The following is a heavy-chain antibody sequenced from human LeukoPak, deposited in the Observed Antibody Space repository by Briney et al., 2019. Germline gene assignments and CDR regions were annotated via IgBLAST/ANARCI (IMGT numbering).Heavy chain of an antibody. D-gene: IGHD6-13*01. CDR3: ARGSSWYDYFDY. CDR2: IWYDGSNK. CDR1: GFTFSSYG. J-gene: IGHJ4*02. V-gene: IGHV3-33*01. Sequence: PGRSLRLSCAASGFTFSSYGMHWVRQAPGKGLEWVAVIWYDGSNKYYADSVKGRFTISRDNSKNTLYLQMNSLRAEDTAVYYSARGSSWYDYFDYWGQGTLVTVSS.